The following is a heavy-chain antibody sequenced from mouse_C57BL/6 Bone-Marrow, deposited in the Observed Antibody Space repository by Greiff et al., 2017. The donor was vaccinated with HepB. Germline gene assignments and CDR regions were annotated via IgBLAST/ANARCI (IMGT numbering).Heavy chain of an antibody. J-gene: IGHJ2*01. Sequence: QVQLQQSGAELVRPGASVKLSCKASGYTFTDYYINWVKQRPGQGLEWIARIYPGSGNTYYNEKFKGKATLTAEKSSSTAYMQLSSLTSEDSAVYFCARRVYGSSYYFDYWGQGTTLTVSS. CDR3: ARRVYGSSYYFDY. V-gene: IGHV1-76*01. CDR2: IYPGSGNT. D-gene: IGHD1-1*01. CDR1: GYTFTDYY.